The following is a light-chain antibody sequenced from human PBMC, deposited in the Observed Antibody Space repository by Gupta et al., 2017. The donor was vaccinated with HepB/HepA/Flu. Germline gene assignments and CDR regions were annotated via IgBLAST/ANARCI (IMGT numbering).Light chain of an antibody. J-gene: IGLJ3*02. CDR1: SLRSYY. CDR2: GKN. V-gene: IGLV3-19*01. Sequence: SSELTQDPAVSVALGQTVRITCQGDSLRSYYASWYQQKPGQAPVLVIYGKNNRPSGIPDRFSGSSSGKTASLTITGAQAEGEADYYCNSRDSSGNHLWVFGGGTKLTVL. CDR3: NSRDSSGNHLWV.